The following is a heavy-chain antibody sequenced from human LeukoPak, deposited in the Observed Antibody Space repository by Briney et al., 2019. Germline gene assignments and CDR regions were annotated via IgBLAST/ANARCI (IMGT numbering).Heavy chain of an antibody. D-gene: IGHD6-19*01. J-gene: IGHJ5*02. CDR3: TRDPKYSSRWYSWFDP. V-gene: IGHV6-1*01. CDR2: TYYRSKWYN. CDR1: GDSVSSNSAA. Sequence: SQTLSLTCAISGDSVSSNSAAWNWIRQSPSRGLEWLGRTYYRSKWYNDYAVSVKSRITINPDTSKNQFSLQLNSVTPEDTAVYYCTRDPKYSSRWYSWFDPWGQGTLVTVSS.